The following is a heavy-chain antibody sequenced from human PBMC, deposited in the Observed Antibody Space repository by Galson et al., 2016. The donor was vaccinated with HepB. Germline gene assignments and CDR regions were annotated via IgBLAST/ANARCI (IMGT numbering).Heavy chain of an antibody. Sequence: SLRLSCAASGFTFNNYWMSWVRQAPGKGLEWVANIRQNGREKDYVDSVKGRFTISRDNAKNSLYLQMNSLRAKDTAVYYCARAGYGGFDCWGQGDLVTVSS. D-gene: IGHD4-23*01. CDR3: ARAGYGGFDC. J-gene: IGHJ4*02. CDR2: IRQNGREK. CDR1: GFTFNNYW. V-gene: IGHV3-7*03.